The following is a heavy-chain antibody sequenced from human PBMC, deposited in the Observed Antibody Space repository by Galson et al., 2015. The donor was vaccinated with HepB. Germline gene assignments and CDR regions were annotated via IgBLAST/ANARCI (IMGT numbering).Heavy chain of an antibody. V-gene: IGHV1-69*04. CDR3: ARDYSRSLYGDYFYYYYGMDV. CDR1: GGTFSSYA. Sequence: SVKVSCKASGGTFSSYAISWVRQAPGQGLEWMGRIIPILGIANYAQTFQGRVTITADKSTSTAYMELSSLRSEDTAVYYCARDYSRSLYGDYFYYYYGMDVWGQGTTVTVSS. CDR2: IIPILGIA. D-gene: IGHD4-17*01. J-gene: IGHJ6*02.